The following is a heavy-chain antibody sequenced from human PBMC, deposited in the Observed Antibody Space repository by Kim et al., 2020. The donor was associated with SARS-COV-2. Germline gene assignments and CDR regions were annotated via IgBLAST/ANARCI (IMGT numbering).Heavy chain of an antibody. V-gene: IGHV3-23*01. J-gene: IGHJ4*02. D-gene: IGHD3-22*01. CDR1: GLIFSNYA. CDR3: AKLWSNSAYSPVLIDC. Sequence: GGSLRLSCAASGLIFSNYAMTWVRQAPGKGLECVSGISGNGDRTYYADSVKGRFTMSRDNSRNTLSLQMNSLRVEDTAVYYCAKLWSNSAYSPVLIDCWGQGTLVAVSS. CDR2: ISGNGDRT.